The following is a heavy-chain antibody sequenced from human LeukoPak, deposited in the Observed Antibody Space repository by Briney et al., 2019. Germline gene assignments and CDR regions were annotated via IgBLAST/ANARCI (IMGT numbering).Heavy chain of an antibody. J-gene: IGHJ2*01. CDR2: IGNSGDT. D-gene: IGHD3-10*01. V-gene: IGHV3-13*01. CDR1: GFTFSSYD. Sequence: GGSLRLSCAASGFTFSSYDMSWVRQGKGKSLEWVSSIGNSGDTYYAGSVEGRFTISRENAKNSVYLQMNSLRAGDTAVYYCARARLARGPHFDLWGRGTLVTISS. CDR3: ARARLARGPHFDL.